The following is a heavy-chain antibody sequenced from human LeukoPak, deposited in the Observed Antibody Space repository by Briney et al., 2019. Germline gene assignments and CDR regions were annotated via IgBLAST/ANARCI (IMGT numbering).Heavy chain of an antibody. CDR1: GYTFTSYG. D-gene: IGHD6-19*01. CDR3: AREGSGWYIDYYGMDV. J-gene: IGHJ6*04. V-gene: IGHV1-18*04. Sequence: ASVKVSCKASGYTFTSYGISWVRQAPGQGLEWMGWISAYNGNTNYAQKLQGRVTMTTDTSTRTAYMELRSLRSDDTAVYYCAREGSGWYIDYYGMDVWGKGTTVTVSS. CDR2: ISAYNGNT.